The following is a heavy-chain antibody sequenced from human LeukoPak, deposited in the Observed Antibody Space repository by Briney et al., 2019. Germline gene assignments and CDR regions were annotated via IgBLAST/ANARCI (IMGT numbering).Heavy chain of an antibody. D-gene: IGHD3-22*01. V-gene: IGHV3-23*01. CDR3: ATYYYDSSGYYV. CDR1: GFTFSSYA. CDR2: ISGSGGST. J-gene: IGHJ4*02. Sequence: PGGSLRLSCAASGFTFSSYAMSCVRQAPGKGLEWVSAISGSGGSTYYADSVKGRFTISRDNSKNTLYLQMNSLRAEDTAVYYCATYYYDSSGYYVWGQGTLVTVSS.